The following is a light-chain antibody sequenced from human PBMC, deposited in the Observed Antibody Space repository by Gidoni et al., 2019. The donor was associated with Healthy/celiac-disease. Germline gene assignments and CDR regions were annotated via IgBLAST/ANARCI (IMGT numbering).Light chain of an antibody. V-gene: IGKV1-13*02. J-gene: IGKJ2*01. CDR2: DAS. Sequence: AIPLTQSPSSLSASEGDRVTITCRASQGISSALAWYQQKPGKAPKLLIYDASSLESGVHSRFSGSGSGTDFTLTISSLQPEDFATYYCQQFNSYPYTFGQGTKVEIK. CDR3: QQFNSYPYT. CDR1: QGISSA.